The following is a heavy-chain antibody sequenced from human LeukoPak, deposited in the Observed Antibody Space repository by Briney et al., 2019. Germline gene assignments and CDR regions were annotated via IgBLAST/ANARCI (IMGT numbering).Heavy chain of an antibody. CDR3: AELGITMIGGV. CDR1: GFTFRTYW. D-gene: IGHD3-10*02. Sequence: GGSLILSCAASGFTFRTYWMSWVRQPPRKGLEWVANIKQDGNEKYDVDSVKSRFTISRDNAKNSLYVQMNSLRAEDTAVYYCAELGITMIGGVWGKGTTVTISS. CDR2: IKQDGNEK. J-gene: IGHJ6*04. V-gene: IGHV3-7*01.